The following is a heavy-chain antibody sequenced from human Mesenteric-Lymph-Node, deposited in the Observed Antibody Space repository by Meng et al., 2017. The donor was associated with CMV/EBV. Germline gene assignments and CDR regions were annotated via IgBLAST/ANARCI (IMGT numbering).Heavy chain of an antibody. J-gene: IGHJ4*02. CDR1: GYSISSGFY. CDR3: ARDHRDYDFWSGHYYFDY. CDR2: IYQSGST. Sequence: GSLRLSCTVSGYSISSGFYWGWIRQSPGKGLQWIGTIYQSGSTYYNPSLKSRVTVSVDTSKNQFSLKLSSVTAADTAVYYCARDHRDYDFWSGHYYFDYWGQGTLVTVSS. V-gene: IGHV4-38-2*02. D-gene: IGHD3-3*01.